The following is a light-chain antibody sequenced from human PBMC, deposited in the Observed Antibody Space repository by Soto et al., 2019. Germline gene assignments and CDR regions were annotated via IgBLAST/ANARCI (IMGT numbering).Light chain of an antibody. J-gene: IGKJ3*01. CDR3: QQSYSTPLT. CDR2: AAS. V-gene: IGKV1-39*01. CDR1: QSISSN. Sequence: DIQMTQSPSSLSASIGDRVTITCRARQSISSNLNWYQQKPGKAPKLLIYAASNLQSGVPSRFSGSGSGTEFTLTISSLQPEDFATYYCQQSYSTPLTFGPGTKVDIK.